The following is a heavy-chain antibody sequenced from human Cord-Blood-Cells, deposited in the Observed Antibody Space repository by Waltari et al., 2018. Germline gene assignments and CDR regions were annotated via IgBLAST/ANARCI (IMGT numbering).Heavy chain of an antibody. V-gene: IGHV4-38-2*01. J-gene: IGHJ5*02. CDR1: GYSISSGYY. Sequence: QVQLQESGPGLVKPSETLSLTCAVSGYSISSGYYWGWIRQPPGKGLEWIGSIYHSGSTYYTPSLKSRVTISVDTSKNQFSLNLSSVPAADTAVYYCACGGGLGENNWFDPWGQGTLVTVSS. CDR3: ACGGGLGENNWFDP. CDR2: IYHSGST. D-gene: IGHD6-19*01.